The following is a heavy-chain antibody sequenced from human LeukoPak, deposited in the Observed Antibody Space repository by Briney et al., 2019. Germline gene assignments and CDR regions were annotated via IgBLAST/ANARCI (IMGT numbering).Heavy chain of an antibody. CDR1: GYTFTSYG. Sequence: GASVKVSCKASGYTFTSYGISWVRQAPGQGLEWMGWISAYNGNTNYAQKLQGRVTMTTDTSTSTAYMELRSLRSDDTAVYYCATGQLVVVITTGGGYYYMDVWGKGTTVTISS. CDR2: ISAYNGNT. CDR3: ATGQLVVVITTGGGYYYMDV. V-gene: IGHV1-18*01. D-gene: IGHD3-22*01. J-gene: IGHJ6*03.